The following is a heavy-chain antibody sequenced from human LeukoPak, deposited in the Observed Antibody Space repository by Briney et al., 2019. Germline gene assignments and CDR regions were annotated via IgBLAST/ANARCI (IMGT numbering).Heavy chain of an antibody. Sequence: PGGSLRLSCAASGFTFSSYEMNWVRQAPGKGLEWVSYISSSGSTIYYADSVKGRFTISRDNAKNSLYLQMNSLRAEDTAVYYCARGTRDCTNGVCFAFDIWGQGTMVTVSS. J-gene: IGHJ3*02. CDR2: ISSSGSTI. D-gene: IGHD2-8*01. CDR1: GFTFSSYE. CDR3: ARGTRDCTNGVCFAFDI. V-gene: IGHV3-48*03.